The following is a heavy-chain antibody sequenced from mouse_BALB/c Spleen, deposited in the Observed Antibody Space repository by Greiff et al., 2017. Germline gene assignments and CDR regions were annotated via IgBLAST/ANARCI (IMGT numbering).Heavy chain of an antibody. V-gene: IGHV14-4*02. Sequence: VQLQQSGAELVRPGASVKLSCTASGFNIKDYYMHWVKQRPEQGLEWIGWIDPENGDTEYAPKFQGKATMTADTSSNTAYLQLSSLTSEDTAVYYCSANYGSSHYYAMDYWGQGTSVTVSS. CDR2: IDPENGDT. D-gene: IGHD1-1*01. J-gene: IGHJ4*01. CDR3: SANYGSSHYYAMDY. CDR1: GFNIKDYY.